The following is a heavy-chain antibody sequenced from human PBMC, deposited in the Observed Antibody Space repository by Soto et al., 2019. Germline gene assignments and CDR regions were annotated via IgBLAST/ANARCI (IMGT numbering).Heavy chain of an antibody. CDR2: INPNSGGT. V-gene: IGHV1-2*02. D-gene: IGHD6-13*01. J-gene: IGHJ5*02. CDR3: ARATAAAGTDWFDP. Sequence: ASVKVSCKASGYTFTGYYMHWVRRAPGQGLEWMGWINPNSGGTNYAQKFQGRVTMTRDTSISTAYMELSRLRSDDTAVYYCARATAAAGTDWFDPWGQGTLVTVSS. CDR1: GYTFTGYY.